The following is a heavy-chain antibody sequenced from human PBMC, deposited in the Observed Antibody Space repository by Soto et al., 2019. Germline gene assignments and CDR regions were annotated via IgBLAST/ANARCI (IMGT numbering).Heavy chain of an antibody. CDR2: IIPIFGTA. V-gene: IGHV1-69*13. CDR3: ARTQGASVLPAGATYYYYGMDV. J-gene: IGHJ6*02. D-gene: IGHD2-15*01. Sequence: SSARLSSKAFGYTLTSYAISWVRQAPGQRLEWMGGIIPIFGTANYAHKFQGRVTITADESTSTSYMELSSLRSDDTAVYYCARTQGASVLPAGATYYYYGMDVWGQGTTVTVSS. CDR1: GYTLTSYA.